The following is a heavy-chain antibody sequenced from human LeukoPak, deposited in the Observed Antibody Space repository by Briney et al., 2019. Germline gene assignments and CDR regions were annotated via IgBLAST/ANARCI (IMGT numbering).Heavy chain of an antibody. D-gene: IGHD3-10*02. CDR3: AELGITMTGGV. V-gene: IGHV3-48*03. J-gene: IGHJ6*04. CDR1: GGSIRSSSYF. CDR2: ISSSGSTI. Sequence: LSLTCTVSGGSIRSSSYFWAWIRQPPGKGLEWVSYISSSGSTIYYADSVKGRFTISRDNAKNSLYLQMNSLRAEDTAVYYCAELGITMTGGVWGKGTTVTISS.